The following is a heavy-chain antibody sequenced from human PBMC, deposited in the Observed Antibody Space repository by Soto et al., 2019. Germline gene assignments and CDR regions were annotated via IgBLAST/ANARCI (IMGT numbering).Heavy chain of an antibody. J-gene: IGHJ4*02. CDR1: GGSISSGDYY. V-gene: IGHV4-30-4*01. D-gene: IGHD2-15*01. CDR2: IYYSGST. Sequence: QVQLQESGPGLVKPSQTLSLTCTVSGGSISSGDYYWSWIRQPPGKGLEWIGYIYYSGSTYYNPSLKSRVMMSVDTSKNKFSLKLSSVTPAETAVYYCASRGTTTFCSGGSCYARGFDYWGQGTLVSVSS. CDR3: ASRGTTTFCSGGSCYARGFDY.